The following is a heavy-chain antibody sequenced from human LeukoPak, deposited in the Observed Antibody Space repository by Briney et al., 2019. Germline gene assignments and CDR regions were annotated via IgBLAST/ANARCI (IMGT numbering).Heavy chain of an antibody. CDR1: GGSISSSSYY. J-gene: IGHJ4*02. V-gene: IGHV4-39*01. Sequence: PSETLSLTCTVSGGSISSSSYYWGWIRQPPGKGLEWIGSIYYSGNTYYNPSLKSRVTISVDTSKNQFSLKLSSVTAADTAVYYCARQGGYGDYAFRLYWGQGTLVTVSS. CDR2: IYYSGNT. CDR3: ARQGGYGDYAFRLY. D-gene: IGHD4-17*01.